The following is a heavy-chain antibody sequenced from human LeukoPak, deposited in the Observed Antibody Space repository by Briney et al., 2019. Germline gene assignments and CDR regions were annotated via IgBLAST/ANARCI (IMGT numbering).Heavy chain of an antibody. CDR3: ARAPHYYDSSGYYYWFDY. D-gene: IGHD3-22*01. J-gene: IGHJ4*02. CDR2: INHSGST. CDR1: GGSITNYY. V-gene: IGHV4-34*01. Sequence: TPSETLSLTCTVSGGSITNYYWSWIRQPPGKGLEWIGEINHSGSTNYNPSLKSRVTISVDTSKNQFSLKLSSVTAADTAVYYCARAPHYYDSSGYYYWFDYWGQGTLVTVSS.